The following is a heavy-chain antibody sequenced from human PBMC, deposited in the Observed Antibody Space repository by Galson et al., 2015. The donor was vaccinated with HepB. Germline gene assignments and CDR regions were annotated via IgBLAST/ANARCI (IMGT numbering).Heavy chain of an antibody. CDR3: ARDGDDIVVVPAADYYYYGMDV. V-gene: IGHV3-30*03. J-gene: IGHJ6*02. Sequence: SLRLSCAASGFTFSSYGMHWVRQAPGKGLEWVAVISYDGSNKYYADSVKGRFTISRDNAKNSLYLQMNSLRAEDTAVYYCARDGDDIVVVPAADYYYYGMDVWCQGTTVPVSS. CDR1: GFTFSSYG. D-gene: IGHD2-2*01. CDR2: ISYDGSNK.